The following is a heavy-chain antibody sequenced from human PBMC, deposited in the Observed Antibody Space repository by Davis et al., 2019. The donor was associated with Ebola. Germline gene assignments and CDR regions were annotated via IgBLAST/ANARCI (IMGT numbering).Heavy chain of an antibody. J-gene: IGHJ4*02. Sequence: ASVKVSCKASGYTFTSYGISWVRQAPGQGLEWMGWISAYNGNTNYAQKLQGKVTMTTDTSTSTAYMELRSLRSDDTAVYYCARDLGRDSSGLLRDYWGQGTLVTVSS. CDR2: ISAYNGNT. V-gene: IGHV1-18*01. CDR1: GYTFTSYG. D-gene: IGHD3-22*01. CDR3: ARDLGRDSSGLLRDY.